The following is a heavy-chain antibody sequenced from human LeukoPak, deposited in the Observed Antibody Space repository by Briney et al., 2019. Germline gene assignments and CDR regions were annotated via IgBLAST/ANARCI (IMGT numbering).Heavy chain of an antibody. D-gene: IGHD5-18*01. V-gene: IGHV4-38-2*02. J-gene: IGHJ4*02. Sequence: SETLSLTCTVSGYSMRSGYYWGWIRQPPGKGLEWIGSIHHSGNTYCNPSLRSRVTMSVDTSKNQFSLTLSSVTAADTAVYYRARDFLSNRDTAPHFWGQRTLVIVSS. CDR1: GYSMRSGYY. CDR2: IHHSGNT. CDR3: ARDFLSNRDTAPHF.